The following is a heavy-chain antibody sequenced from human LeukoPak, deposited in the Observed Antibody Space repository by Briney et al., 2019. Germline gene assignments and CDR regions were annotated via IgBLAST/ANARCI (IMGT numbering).Heavy chain of an antibody. J-gene: IGHJ5*02. CDR1: GYTLTELS. CDR2: FDPEDGET. CDR3: ATGYYDSSGYYYGGDWFDP. V-gene: IGHV1-24*01. Sequence: ASVKVSCKVSGYTLTELSMHWVRQAPGKGLEWMGGFDPEDGETIYAQMFQGRVTMTEDTSTDTAYMELSSLRSEDTAVYYCATGYYDSSGYYYGGDWFDPWGQGTLVTVSS. D-gene: IGHD3-22*01.